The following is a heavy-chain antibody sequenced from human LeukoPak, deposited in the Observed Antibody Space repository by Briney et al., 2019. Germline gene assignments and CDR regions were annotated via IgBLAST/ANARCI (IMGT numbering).Heavy chain of an antibody. J-gene: IGHJ5*02. CDR3: VRDGEGVAISVNYWFDP. Sequence: GASAKVSCKASGFPFTRYDINWVRQTSAQGLEWMGWMNPNTGNTGYAQKFQGRVTMTRDTSTSTAYMELRDLRSEDTAVYYCVRDGEGVAISVNYWFDPWGQGTLVTVSS. CDR1: GFPFTRYD. V-gene: IGHV1-8*01. D-gene: IGHD3-10*01. CDR2: MNPNTGNT.